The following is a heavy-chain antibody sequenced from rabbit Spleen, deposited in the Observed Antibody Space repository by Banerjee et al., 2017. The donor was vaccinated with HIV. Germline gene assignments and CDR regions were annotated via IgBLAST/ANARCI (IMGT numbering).Heavy chain of an antibody. D-gene: IGHD1-1*01. V-gene: IGHV1S7*01. CDR3: AREDVGGSINL. Sequence: HLKESGGGLVQPGGSLTLSCKGSGFDFSSYYMSWVRQAPGKGLEWIGIIYPITETTYYANWVNGRFTISTDNAQHTVDLQMNSLTAADTATYFCAREDVGGSINLWGPGTLVTVS. J-gene: IGHJ4*01. CDR2: IYPITETT. CDR1: GFDFSSYY.